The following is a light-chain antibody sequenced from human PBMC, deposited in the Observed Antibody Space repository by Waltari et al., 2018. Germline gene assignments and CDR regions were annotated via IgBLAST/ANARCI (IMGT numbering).Light chain of an antibody. J-gene: IGKJ2*01. CDR1: QSFSSSY. V-gene: IGKV3-20*01. CDR2: GTF. CDR3: HHYGSSPQT. Sequence: EIVLTQSPGTLSLSPGEGATLSCRASQSFSSSYLAWYQQKPGQAPRLLIYGTFTRATVVPDRFSGSGSGTDFTLTISRLEPEDFAVYYCHHYGSSPQTFGQGTKLEIK.